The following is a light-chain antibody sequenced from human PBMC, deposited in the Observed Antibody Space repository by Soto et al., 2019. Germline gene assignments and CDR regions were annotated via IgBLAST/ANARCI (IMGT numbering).Light chain of an antibody. V-gene: IGLV1-40*01. Sequence: QAVVTQPPSVSGAPGQRVTISCTGSSSNIGAGSEVHWYQQLPGTSPKLLIFSNNNRPSGVPDRFSGSTSDTSASLAITGLQAEDEADYYCQSFDRSLSGWLFGGGTKVTVL. J-gene: IGLJ3*02. CDR2: SNN. CDR1: SSNIGAGSE. CDR3: QSFDRSLSGWL.